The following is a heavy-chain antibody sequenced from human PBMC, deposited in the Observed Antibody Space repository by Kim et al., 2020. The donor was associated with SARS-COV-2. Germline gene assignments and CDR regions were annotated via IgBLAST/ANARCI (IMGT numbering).Heavy chain of an antibody. CDR3: ERNYGSGTTPMGDYYYYGMDV. CDR2: ISAYNGNT. CDR1: GYTFTSYG. V-gene: IGHV1-18*01. Sequence: ASVKVSCKASGYTFTSYGISWVRQAPGQGLEWMGWISAYNGNTNYAQKLQGRVTMTTDTSTSTAYMELRSLRSDDTAVYYCERNYGSGTTPMGDYYYYGMDVWGQGTTVTVSS. J-gene: IGHJ6*02. D-gene: IGHD3-10*01.